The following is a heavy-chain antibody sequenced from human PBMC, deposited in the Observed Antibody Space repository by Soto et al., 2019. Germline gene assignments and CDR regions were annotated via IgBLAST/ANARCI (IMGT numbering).Heavy chain of an antibody. V-gene: IGHV1-18*01. CDR2: ISAYNGNT. CDR1: GYTFTSYG. J-gene: IGHJ6*03. Sequence: ASVKVSCKASGYTFTSYGISWVRQAPGQGLEWMGWISAYNGNTNYAQKLQGRVTMTTDTSTSTAYMELRSLRSDDTAVYYCARADYDFWSGYINRYYMDDWGKGTTVTVS. CDR3: ARADYDFWSGYINRYYMDD. D-gene: IGHD3-3*01.